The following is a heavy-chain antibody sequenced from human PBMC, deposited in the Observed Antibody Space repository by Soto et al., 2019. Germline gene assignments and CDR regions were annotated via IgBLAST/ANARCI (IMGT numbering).Heavy chain of an antibody. CDR3: ARGRGGGWFDT. Sequence: PSETLSLTCTVSRGSISSSSYYWAWIRQPPGKGLERIGSIDYSGSTYYNPSLKSRVTISVDTPKNQFSLKLSSVTAADTAVYYCARGRGGGWFDTWSQGTLGPVFS. V-gene: IGHV4-39*01. D-gene: IGHD3-10*01. J-gene: IGHJ5*02. CDR2: IDYSGST. CDR1: RGSISSSSYY.